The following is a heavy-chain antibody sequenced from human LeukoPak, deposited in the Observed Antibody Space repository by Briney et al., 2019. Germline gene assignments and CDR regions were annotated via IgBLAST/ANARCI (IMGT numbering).Heavy chain of an antibody. CDR1: GFTFSSYA. V-gene: IGHV3-23*01. J-gene: IGHJ3*02. Sequence: PGGSLRLSCAASGFTFSSYAMSWVRQAPGKGLEWVSAISGSGGSTYYADSVKGRFTISRDNSKNTLYLQMNSLRAEDTAVYYCARDRGYPLGAFDIWGQGTMVTVSS. D-gene: IGHD5-12*01. CDR3: ARDRGYPLGAFDI. CDR2: ISGSGGST.